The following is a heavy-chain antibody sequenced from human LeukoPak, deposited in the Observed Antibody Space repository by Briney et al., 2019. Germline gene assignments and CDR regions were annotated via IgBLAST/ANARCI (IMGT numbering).Heavy chain of an antibody. CDR2: IYPGDSDA. J-gene: IGHJ4*02. CDR3: ARPPDYGDLPDY. Sequence: GESLKISCKGSGYRFSNYWIGWVRQMPGKGLEWMGIIYPGDSDARYSPSFQGQVTISADKSISTAYLQWSSLKASDTAMYYCARPPDYGDLPDYWGQGTLVTVSS. CDR1: GYRFSNYW. D-gene: IGHD4-17*01. V-gene: IGHV5-51*01.